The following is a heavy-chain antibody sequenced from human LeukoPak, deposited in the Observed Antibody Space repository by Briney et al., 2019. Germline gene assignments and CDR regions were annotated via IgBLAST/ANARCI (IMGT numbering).Heavy chain of an antibody. D-gene: IGHD5-12*01. CDR2: ISGRTGYT. CDR3: ERTNSGYDSFDY. CDR1: GFTFSDYY. Sequence: SGGSLRLSCAASGFTFSDYYMSWIRQAPGKGLEWVSYISGRTGYTNYADSVKGRFTISRDNAKNSLFLHMNSLRAENTDVYYCERTNSGYDSFDYWGQGTLVTVSS. J-gene: IGHJ4*02. V-gene: IGHV3-11*03.